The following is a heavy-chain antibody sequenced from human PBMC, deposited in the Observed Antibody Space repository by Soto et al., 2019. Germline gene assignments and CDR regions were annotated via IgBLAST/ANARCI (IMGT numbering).Heavy chain of an antibody. CDR1: GGSISSGGYS. CDR2: IYHSGST. V-gene: IGHV4-30-2*01. D-gene: IGHD2-2*01. Sequence: SETLSLTCAVSGGSISSGGYSWSWIRQPPGKGLEWIGYIYHSGSTYYNPSLKSRVTISVDRSKNQFSLKLSSVTAADMAVYYYPSVPARRGRGSLVNVSS. CDR3: PSVPAR. J-gene: IGHJ4*02.